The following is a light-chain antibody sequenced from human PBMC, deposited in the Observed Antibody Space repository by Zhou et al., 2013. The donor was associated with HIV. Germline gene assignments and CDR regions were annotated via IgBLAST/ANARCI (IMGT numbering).Light chain of an antibody. CDR1: QGVNNY. J-gene: IGKJ4*01. CDR2: DVS. V-gene: IGKV1-33*01. CDR3: QQLNSYLLT. Sequence: DIQMTQSPSSLSASVGDRVTITCQASQGVNNYLNWYQQRPGKAPKLLISDVSNLETGVSSRFSGSASGTDFTLTISSLQPEDFATYYCQQLNSYLLTFGGGTKVEIK.